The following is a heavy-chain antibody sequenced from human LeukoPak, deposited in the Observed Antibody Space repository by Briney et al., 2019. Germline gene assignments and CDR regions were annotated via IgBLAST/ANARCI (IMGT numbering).Heavy chain of an antibody. CDR1: GFTFSSYG. D-gene: IGHD1-1*01. CDR3: AKDAHGQLERRGGMDV. V-gene: IGHV3-30*18. Sequence: GGSLRLSCAASGFTFSSYGMHWVRQAPGKGLEWVAVISYDGSNKYYADSVKGRFTISRDNSKNTLYLQMNSLRAEDTAVYYCAKDAHGQLERRGGMDVWGKGTTVTVSS. J-gene: IGHJ6*04. CDR2: ISYDGSNK.